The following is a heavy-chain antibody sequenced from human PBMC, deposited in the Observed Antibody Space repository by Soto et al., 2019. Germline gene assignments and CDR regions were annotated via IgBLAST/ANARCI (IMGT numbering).Heavy chain of an antibody. CDR3: ARDYYGSGSYLDY. J-gene: IGHJ4*02. V-gene: IGHV4-34*01. CDR1: GGSISSYY. Sequence: PSETLSLTCTVSGGSISSYYWSWIRQPPGKGLEWIGEINHSGSTNYNPSLKSRVTISVDTSKNQFSLKLSSVTAADTAVYYCARDYYGSGSYLDYWGQGTLVTVSS. D-gene: IGHD3-10*01. CDR2: INHSGST.